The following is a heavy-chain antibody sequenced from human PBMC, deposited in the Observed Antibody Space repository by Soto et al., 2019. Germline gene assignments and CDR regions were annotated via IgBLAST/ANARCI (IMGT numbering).Heavy chain of an antibody. J-gene: IGHJ6*02. CDR2: IIRILGRA. V-gene: IGHV1-69*02. D-gene: IGHD2-15*01. Sequence: QVQLVQSGAEVKKPGSSVKVSCKDSGGTFSSYTISGVRQAPGQGLEWMGRIIRILGRANYAQKFQGRVTITAYKSTSTTYLELSSLRSEDTAVYFGANALVATPGMDVWGQGTTVTVSS. CDR1: GGTFSSYT. CDR3: ANALVATPGMDV.